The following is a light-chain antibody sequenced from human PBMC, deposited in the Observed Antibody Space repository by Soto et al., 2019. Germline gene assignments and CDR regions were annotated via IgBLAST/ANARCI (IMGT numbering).Light chain of an antibody. CDR3: QQDYSTPAT. CDR2: AAS. CDR1: ESISRH. Sequence: DIQMSQSPSSLSASVGYRFTITWRAAESISRHLNWYQQKPGRAPDILIYAASTLQNGVPSRFTGSGSGTEFTLTITGLQLEDFATYYCQQDYSTPATFGNGTRVEIK. V-gene: IGKV1-39*01. J-gene: IGKJ5*01.